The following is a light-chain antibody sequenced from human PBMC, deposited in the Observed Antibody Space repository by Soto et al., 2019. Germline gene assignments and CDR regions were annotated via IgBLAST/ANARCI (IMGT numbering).Light chain of an antibody. V-gene: IGLV2-14*01. CDR2: EVT. CDR3: SSYTISNTLPFV. Sequence: QSAPTQPASVSGSPGQSITISCTGTRRDVGGYNYVSWYQQYPGKSPKLLIYEVTHRPSGVSNSFSGSKSGNTASLTISGLQAEDEADYYCSSYTISNTLPFVFGTGTKLTVL. J-gene: IGLJ1*01. CDR1: RRDVGGYNY.